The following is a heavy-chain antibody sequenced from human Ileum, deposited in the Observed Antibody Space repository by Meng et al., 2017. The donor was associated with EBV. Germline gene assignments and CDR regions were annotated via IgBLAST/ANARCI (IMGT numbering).Heavy chain of an antibody. CDR2: IYYSGST. V-gene: IGHV4-39*01. CDR3: ARSIVVVPAAIYY. J-gene: IGHJ4*02. D-gene: IGHD2-2*01. CDR1: GGSICSSSYY. Sequence: LRLQEPGPGLVKPSEPLSLTCVVFGGSICSSSYYWGWIRQPPGKGLEWIGSIYYSGSTYYNPSLKSRVTISVDTSKNQFSLKLSSVTAADTAVYYCARSIVVVPAAIYYWGQGTLVTVSS.